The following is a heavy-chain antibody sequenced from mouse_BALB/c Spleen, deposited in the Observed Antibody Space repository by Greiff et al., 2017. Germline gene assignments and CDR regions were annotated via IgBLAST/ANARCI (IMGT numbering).Heavy chain of an antibody. CDR3: ARLGLYGNFRGFAY. J-gene: IGHJ3*01. Sequence: QVQLQQSGAELVRPGSSVKISCKASGYAFSSYWMNWVKQRPGQGLEWIGQIYPGDGDTNYNGKFKGKATLTADKSSSTAYMQLSSLTSEDSAVYFCARLGLYGNFRGFAYWGQGTLVTVSA. V-gene: IGHV1-80*01. CDR1: GYAFSSYW. D-gene: IGHD2-1*01. CDR2: IYPGDGDT.